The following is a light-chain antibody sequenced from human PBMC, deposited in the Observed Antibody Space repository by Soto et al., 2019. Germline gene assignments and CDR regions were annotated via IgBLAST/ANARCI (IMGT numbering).Light chain of an antibody. CDR1: QTVSSN. Sequence: EILFTQSPGTLSLSPGERATLSCRASQTVSSNFLAWYQPKPGQAPRLLIYGASSRATGIPARLSVSGSGTEFTLTIRSLQSEDFAVYYCQQYNNWLTFGQGTKVDIK. CDR3: QQYNNWLT. J-gene: IGKJ1*01. V-gene: IGKV3-15*01. CDR2: GAS.